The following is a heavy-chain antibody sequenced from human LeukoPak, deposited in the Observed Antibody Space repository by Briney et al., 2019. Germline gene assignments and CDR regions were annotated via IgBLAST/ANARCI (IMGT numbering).Heavy chain of an antibody. J-gene: IGHJ5*02. Sequence: SVKVSCKASGGTFSSYAISWVRQAPGQGLEWMGRIIPIFGTANYAQKFQGRVTITADESTSTAYMELSSLRSEDTAVYYCARGLTYYDFWSGSNGFDPWGQGTLVTVSS. CDR3: ARGLTYYDFWSGSNGFDP. V-gene: IGHV1-69*13. CDR1: GGTFSSYA. CDR2: IIPIFGTA. D-gene: IGHD3-3*01.